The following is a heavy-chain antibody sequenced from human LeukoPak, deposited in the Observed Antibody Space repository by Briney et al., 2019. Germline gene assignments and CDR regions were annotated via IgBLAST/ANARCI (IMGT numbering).Heavy chain of an antibody. V-gene: IGHV5-51*01. Sequence: GESLKISCTDSAYTFTTYWVAWVRQMPGKGLEWMGIIYPGDSDTRYSPSFQGQVTISADKSISTAYLQWSSLKASDTAMYYCARERGSSWCDYWGQGTLVTVSS. CDR1: AYTFTTYW. CDR2: IYPGDSDT. CDR3: ARERGSSWCDY. D-gene: IGHD6-13*01. J-gene: IGHJ4*02.